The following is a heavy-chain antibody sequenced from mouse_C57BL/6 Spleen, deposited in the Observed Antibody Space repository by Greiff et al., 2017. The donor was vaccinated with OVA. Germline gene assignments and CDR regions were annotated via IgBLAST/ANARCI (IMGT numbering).Heavy chain of an antibody. Sequence: QVQLKESGPELVKPGASVKISCKASGYAFSSSWMNWVKQRPGKGLEWIGRIYPGDGDTNYNGKFKGKATLTADKSSSTAYMQLSSLTSEDSAVYFCARGFYDGYYDYAMDYWGQGTSVTVSS. J-gene: IGHJ4*01. CDR3: ARGFYDGYYDYAMDY. CDR1: GYAFSSSW. CDR2: IYPGDGDT. V-gene: IGHV1-82*01. D-gene: IGHD2-3*01.